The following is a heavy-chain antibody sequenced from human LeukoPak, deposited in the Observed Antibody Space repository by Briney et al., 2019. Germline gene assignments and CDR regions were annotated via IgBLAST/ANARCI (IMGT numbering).Heavy chain of an antibody. CDR1: GYTFTAYY. CDR3: VRDRYDFWRGVWFDP. CDR2: INPNNGAT. Sequence: ASVKVSCKASGYTFTAYYMHWVQQAPGQGLEWMGWINPNNGATNYAQKFQGRVTMTRDTSITTAYMELSRLRSDDTAVYHCVRDRYDFWRGVWFDPWGRGTLVTVSS. D-gene: IGHD3-3*01. J-gene: IGHJ5*02. V-gene: IGHV1-2*02.